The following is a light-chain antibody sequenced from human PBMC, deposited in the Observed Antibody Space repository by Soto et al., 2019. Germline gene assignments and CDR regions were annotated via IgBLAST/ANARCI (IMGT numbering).Light chain of an antibody. CDR3: QQYGSSPLT. CDR2: GAS. J-gene: IGKJ4*01. CDR1: QSVSSSY. Sequence: EIVLTQSPGTLSLSPGERATLSCRASQSVSSSYLAWYQQKPGQAPRLLIYGASSRATGIPDRFSGSGSGTDFTLTISRLEPADFAVYYWQQYGSSPLTFGGGTKLEIK. V-gene: IGKV3-20*01.